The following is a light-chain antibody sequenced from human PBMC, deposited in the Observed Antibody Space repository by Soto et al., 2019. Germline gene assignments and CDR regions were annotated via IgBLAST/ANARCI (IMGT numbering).Light chain of an antibody. J-gene: IGKJ1*01. CDR1: QSVSSSY. V-gene: IGKV3-20*01. CDR2: GAS. Sequence: EIVLTQSPGTLSLSPGERATLSCRACQSVSSSYFAWYQQRFGQAPRLLIYGASSRATGIPDRFSGSGSGTDFTLTISRLEPEDFAVYYCQQYGSSSWTFAQGTKV. CDR3: QQYGSSSWT.